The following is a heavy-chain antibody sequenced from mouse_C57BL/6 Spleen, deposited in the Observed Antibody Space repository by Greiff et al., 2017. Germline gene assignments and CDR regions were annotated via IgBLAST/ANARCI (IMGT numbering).Heavy chain of an antibody. J-gene: IGHJ1*03. D-gene: IGHD1-1*01. V-gene: IGHV14-1*01. CDR1: GFNIKDYY. CDR3: TRPYYYGISSCFDV. Sequence: VQLKQSGAELVRPGASVKLSCTASGFNIKDYYMHWVKQRPEQGLEWIGRIDPEDGDTEYAPKFQGKATMTADTSSTTAYLQLSSLTSEDTAVYYCTRPYYYGISSCFDVWGTGTTVTVSA. CDR2: IDPEDGDT.